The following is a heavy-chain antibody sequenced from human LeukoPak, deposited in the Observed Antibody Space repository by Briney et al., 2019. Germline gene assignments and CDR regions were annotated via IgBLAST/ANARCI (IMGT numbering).Heavy chain of an antibody. Sequence: SETLSLTCTASGGSISSGAYYWSWIRQYPGKGLEWIGYMSYSGSAHYNPSLRSRVSISVDTHRSLYSLKLSSVTAADTAVYYCARAILTPSGYVWHFDLWGRGTLVTVSS. CDR3: ARAILTPSGYVWHFDL. D-gene: IGHD3-3*01. V-gene: IGHV4-31*03. CDR2: MSYSGSA. J-gene: IGHJ2*01. CDR1: GGSISSGAYY.